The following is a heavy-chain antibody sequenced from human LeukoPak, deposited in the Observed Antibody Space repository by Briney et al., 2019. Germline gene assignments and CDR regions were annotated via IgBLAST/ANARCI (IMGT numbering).Heavy chain of an antibody. CDR2: IYYTGTT. CDR3: ASSRKSRSRWYDGWFDP. CDR1: GGSISSSSYH. D-gene: IGHD6-13*01. J-gene: IGHJ5*02. Sequence: PSETLSLTCTVSGGSISSSSYHWGWIRQPPGKGLEWIGSIYYTGTTYYNPSLNSRVTISVDTSKNQFSLKLSSVTAADTALYYCASSRKSRSRWYDGWFDPWGQRTLVTVSS. V-gene: IGHV4-39*01.